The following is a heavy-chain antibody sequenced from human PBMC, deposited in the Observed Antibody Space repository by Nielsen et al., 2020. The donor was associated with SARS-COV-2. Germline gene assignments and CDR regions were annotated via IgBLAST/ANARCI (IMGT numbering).Heavy chain of an antibody. D-gene: IGHD6-19*01. CDR1: GFTFSSYA. V-gene: IGHV3-30*04. J-gene: IGHJ4*02. CDR3: AKRSGYTSGWYGDY. Sequence: GESLKISCAASGFTFSSYAMHWVRQAPGKGLEWVAVISYDGSSKYYADSVKGRFTISRDESKNTLYLQMNSLRAEDTAVYYCAKRSGYTSGWYGDYWGQGTLVTVSS. CDR2: ISYDGSSK.